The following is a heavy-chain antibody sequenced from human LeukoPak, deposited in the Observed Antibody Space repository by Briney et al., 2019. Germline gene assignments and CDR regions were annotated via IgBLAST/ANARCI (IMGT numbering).Heavy chain of an antibody. CDR1: GYTFTSYG. CDR2: ISAYNGNT. Sequence: ASVKVSCKASGYTFTSYGISWVRQAPGQGLEWMGWISAYNGNTNYAQKLQGRVTMTTDTSTSTAYMELRSLRSDDTAVYYCARDKNRYSSWYLVDPWGQGTLVTVSS. J-gene: IGHJ5*02. D-gene: IGHD6-13*01. V-gene: IGHV1-18*01. CDR3: ARDKNRYSSWYLVDP.